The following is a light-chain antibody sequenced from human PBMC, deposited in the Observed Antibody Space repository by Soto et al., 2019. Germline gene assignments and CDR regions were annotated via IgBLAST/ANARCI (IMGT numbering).Light chain of an antibody. V-gene: IGKV2-28*01. Sequence: DIVMTQSPLSLPVTPGEPASIXCRSSQSLLHSNGYNYLDWYLQKPGQSPQLLIYLGSNRASGVPDRFSGSGSGKDFTLKISRVEAEDVGVYYCMQALQTPYTFGQGTKLEIK. CDR2: LGS. CDR1: QSLLHSNGYNY. CDR3: MQALQTPYT. J-gene: IGKJ2*01.